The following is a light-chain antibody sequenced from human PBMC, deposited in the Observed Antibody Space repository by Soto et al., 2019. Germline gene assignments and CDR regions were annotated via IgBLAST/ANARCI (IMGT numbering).Light chain of an antibody. Sequence: EIVLTQSPATLSFSPGERATLSCRASQSVSSYLAWYQQKPGQAPRLLIYDASKRATVIPARFSGSGSGTDFTLSISSLEPEDFAVYYCQQRGNWPYTFGQGTKVEIK. CDR1: QSVSSY. CDR3: QQRGNWPYT. V-gene: IGKV3-11*01. J-gene: IGKJ2*01. CDR2: DAS.